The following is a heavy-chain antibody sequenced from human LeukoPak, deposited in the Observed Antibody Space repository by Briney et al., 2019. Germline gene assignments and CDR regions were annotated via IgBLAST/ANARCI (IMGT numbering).Heavy chain of an antibody. CDR1: GGSISSYY. CDR2: IYYSGST. Sequence: SETLSLTCTVSGGSISSYYWSWIRQPPGKGLEWIGYIYYSGSTYYNPSLKSRVTISVDTSKNQFSLKLSSVTAADTAVYYCARDIGYEAASFDYWGQGTLVTVSS. J-gene: IGHJ4*02. CDR3: ARDIGYEAASFDY. D-gene: IGHD6-25*01. V-gene: IGHV4-59*12.